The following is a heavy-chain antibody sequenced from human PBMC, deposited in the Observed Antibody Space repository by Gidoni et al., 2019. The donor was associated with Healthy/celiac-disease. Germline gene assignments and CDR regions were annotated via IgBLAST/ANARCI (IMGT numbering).Heavy chain of an antibody. V-gene: IGHV3-23*01. CDR2: ISGSGGST. CDR3: ARAYSSSWYLDY. J-gene: IGHJ4*02. Sequence: EVQLLEYGGGLVQPGGSLRLSYAASGFHVSSYAMSWFLQAPGKGLEWFSAISGSGGSTYSEDSVKGRFTISRDNSKTTLYLQMNSLRAEDTAVYYCARAYSSSWYLDYWGQGTLVTVSS. D-gene: IGHD6-13*01. CDR1: GFHVSSYA.